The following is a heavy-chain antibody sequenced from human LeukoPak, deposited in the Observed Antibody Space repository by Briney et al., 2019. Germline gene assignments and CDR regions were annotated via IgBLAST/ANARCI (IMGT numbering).Heavy chain of an antibody. J-gene: IGHJ5*02. CDR1: GGSISSSSYY. V-gene: IGHV4-39*01. CDR3: ARRHRPTYCSGGSCYSGFDP. Sequence: PSETLSLTCTVSGGSISSSSYYWGWIRQPPGKGLEWIGSIYYSGSTYYNPSLKSRVTISVDTSKNQFSLKLSSVTAEDTAVYYCARRHRPTYCSGGSCYSGFDPWGQGTLVTVSS. CDR2: IYYSGST. D-gene: IGHD2-15*01.